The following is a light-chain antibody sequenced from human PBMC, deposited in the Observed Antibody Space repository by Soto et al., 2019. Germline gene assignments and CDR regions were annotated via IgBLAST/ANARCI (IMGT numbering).Light chain of an antibody. CDR3: SSYEGSNKSGG. J-gene: IGLJ1*01. CDR2: DNS. V-gene: IGLV1-40*01. CDR1: NSNIGEGHN. Sequence: QSLLTQPPSVSGAPGQRVTISCTGSNSNIGEGHNVHWYQQLPGTAPKLIISDNSNRPSGVPDRFSGSKSGNTASLTVSGLQAEDEADYFGSSYEGSNKSGGVGIGTKVTV.